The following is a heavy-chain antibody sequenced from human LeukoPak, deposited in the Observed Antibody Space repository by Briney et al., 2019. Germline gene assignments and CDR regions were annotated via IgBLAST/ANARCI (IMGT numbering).Heavy chain of an antibody. CDR3: ARGPLIWGRLTFYFDY. V-gene: IGHV3-7*01. CDR2: IKQDGSEK. J-gene: IGHJ4*02. Sequence: PGGSLRLSCAASGFTFSGYWMSWVRQAPGKGLEWVANIKQDGSEKYYVDSVKGRFTISRDNAKNSLYLRMNSLRAEDTAVYYCARGPLIWGRLTFYFDYWGQGTLVTVSS. D-gene: IGHD3-10*01. CDR1: GFTFSGYW.